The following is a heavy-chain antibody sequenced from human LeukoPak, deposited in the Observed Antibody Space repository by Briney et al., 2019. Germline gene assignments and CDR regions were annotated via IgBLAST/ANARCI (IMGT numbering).Heavy chain of an antibody. CDR1: GFTFSSYA. D-gene: IGHD3-10*01. CDR3: AKSRGSGLFDY. V-gene: IGHV3-23*01. J-gene: IGHJ4*02. CDR2: ISGSGGST. Sequence: GGSLRLSCAASGFTFSSYAMSWVRQAPGKGLEWVSAISGSGGSTYYADSVKGRFIISRDNSKNTLYLKMNSLRAEDTAVYYCAKSRGSGLFDYWGQGTLVTVAS.